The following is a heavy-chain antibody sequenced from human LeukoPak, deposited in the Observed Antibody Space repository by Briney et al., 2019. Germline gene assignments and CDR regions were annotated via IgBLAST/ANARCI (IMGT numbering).Heavy chain of an antibody. V-gene: IGHV4-39*01. CDR2: IYYSGST. CDR1: GGSISSSSYY. D-gene: IGHD5-18*01. Sequence: SETLSLTCTVSGGSISSSSYYWGWIRQPPGKGLEWIGSIYYSGSTYYNPSLKSRVTISVDTSKNQFSLKLSSVNAADTAVYYCARRASGYSYEQDAFDIWGQGTMVTVSS. CDR3: ARRASGYSYEQDAFDI. J-gene: IGHJ3*02.